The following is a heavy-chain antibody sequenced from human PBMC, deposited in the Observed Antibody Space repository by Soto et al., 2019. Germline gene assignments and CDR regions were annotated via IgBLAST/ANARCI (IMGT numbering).Heavy chain of an antibody. J-gene: IGHJ3*02. D-gene: IGHD2-15*01. V-gene: IGHV3-48*01. CDR1: GLTFSSYS. Sequence: PGGSLRLSCAASGLTFSSYSMNWVRQAPGKGLECISYISSSSSSTIYYADSVKGRFTISRDNAKNSLYLQMNSLRTEDTAVYYCASQLPVVVAARAFDIWGQGTMVTVSS. CDR2: ISSSSSSTI. CDR3: ASQLPVVVAARAFDI.